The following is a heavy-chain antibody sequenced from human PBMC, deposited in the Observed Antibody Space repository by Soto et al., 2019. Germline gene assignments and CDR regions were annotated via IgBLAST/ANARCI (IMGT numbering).Heavy chain of an antibody. CDR2: IIPIFGTA. CDR1: GGTFSSYA. D-gene: IGHD2-15*01. CDR3: AGGGYCSGGSCYSYYYYGMDV. J-gene: IGHJ6*02. Sequence: QVQLLQSGAQVKKPGSSVKVSCKASGGTFSSYAISWVRQAPGQGLEWMGGIIPIFGTANYAQKFQGRVTITADESTSTAYMELSSLRSEDTAVYYCAGGGYCSGGSCYSYYYYGMDVWGQGTTVTVSS. V-gene: IGHV1-69*12.